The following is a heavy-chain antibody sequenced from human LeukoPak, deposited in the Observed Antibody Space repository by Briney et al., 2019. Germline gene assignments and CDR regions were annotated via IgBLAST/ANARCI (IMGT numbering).Heavy chain of an antibody. J-gene: IGHJ6*02. V-gene: IGHV3-30*03. D-gene: IGHD2-2*01. CDR1: GFTFTTYA. CDR3: ARDPDPAAFYYYGMDV. Sequence: GGSLRLSCAASGFTFTTYAMHWVRQAPGKGLEWVAVISNDAAKKYYADSVKGRSTISRDNSENTLYLQMNSLRAEDTAVYYCARDPDPAAFYYYGMDVWGQGTTVTVSS. CDR2: ISNDAAKK.